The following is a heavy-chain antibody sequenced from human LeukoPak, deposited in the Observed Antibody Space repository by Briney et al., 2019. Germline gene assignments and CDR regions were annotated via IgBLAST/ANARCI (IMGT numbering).Heavy chain of an antibody. CDR3: VRAGDRSGYYGLFGY. CDR1: GFTVSSNH. D-gene: IGHD3-22*01. V-gene: IGHV3-66*01. Sequence: HSGGSLRLSCAASGFTVSSNHMSWVRQAPGKGLEWVSVIYSDGYTYYADSVKGRFTISRDNSKNTLYLQMNRLSAEDTAVYYCVRAGDRSGYYGLFGYWGQGTLVTVSS. CDR2: IYSDGYT. J-gene: IGHJ4*02.